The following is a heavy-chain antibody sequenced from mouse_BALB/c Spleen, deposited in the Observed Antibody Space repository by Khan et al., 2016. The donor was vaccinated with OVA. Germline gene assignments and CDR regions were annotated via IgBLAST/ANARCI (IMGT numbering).Heavy chain of an antibody. V-gene: IGHV2-6-7*01. Sequence: QVQLKQSGPGLVAPSQSLSITCTVSGFSLTGYGVNWVRQPPGKGLEWLGMIWGDGSTEYNSRLKSRLSISKDKSKSQVFLKMNSLQTDDTARYYCARYDYDVGFDVWGAGTTVTVSS. J-gene: IGHJ1*01. CDR3: ARYDYDVGFDV. CDR1: GFSLTGYG. D-gene: IGHD2-4*01. CDR2: IWGDGST.